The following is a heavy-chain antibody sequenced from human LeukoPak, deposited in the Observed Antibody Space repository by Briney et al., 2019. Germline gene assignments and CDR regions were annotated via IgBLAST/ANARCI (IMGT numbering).Heavy chain of an antibody. CDR1: GYTFTSYG. CDR2: ISAYNGNT. D-gene: IGHD5-24*01. V-gene: IGHV1-18*01. CDR3: ARVSRDGYNYVYYYMDV. J-gene: IGHJ6*03. Sequence: ASVKVSCKASGYTFTSYGISWVRQAPGQGLEWMGWISAYNGNTNYAQKLQGRVTMTTDTSTSTAYMELRSLRSDDTAVYHCARVSRDGYNYVYYYMDVWGKGTTVTVSS.